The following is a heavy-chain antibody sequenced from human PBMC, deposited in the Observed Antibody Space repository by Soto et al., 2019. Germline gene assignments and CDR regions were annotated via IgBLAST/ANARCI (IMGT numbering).Heavy chain of an antibody. J-gene: IGHJ3*02. CDR1: GGSISSGGYY. Sequence: QVQLQESGPGLVKPSQTLSLTCTVSGGSISSGGYYWSWIRQHPGKGLEWIGYIYYSGSTYYNPSLKSRVTISVDTSKNQFSLKLSSVTAADTAVYYCARGLNLGYCSGGSCPSEAFDIWGQGTMVTVSS. D-gene: IGHD2-15*01. CDR3: ARGLNLGYCSGGSCPSEAFDI. V-gene: IGHV4-31*03. CDR2: IYYSGST.